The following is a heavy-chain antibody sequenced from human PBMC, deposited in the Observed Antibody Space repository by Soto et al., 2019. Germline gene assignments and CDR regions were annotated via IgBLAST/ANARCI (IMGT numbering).Heavy chain of an antibody. CDR1: GGSISSSSYY. CDR2: IYYSGST. V-gene: IGHV4-39*01. D-gene: IGHD3-10*01. CDR3: ARHQQILNLLWFGESSAFDY. Sequence: SETLSLTCTVSGGSISSSSYYWCWIRQPPGKGLEWIGSIYYSGSTYYNPSLKSRVTISVDTSKNQFSLKLSSVTAADTAVYYCARHQQILNLLWFGESSAFDYWGQGTLVTVSS. J-gene: IGHJ4*02.